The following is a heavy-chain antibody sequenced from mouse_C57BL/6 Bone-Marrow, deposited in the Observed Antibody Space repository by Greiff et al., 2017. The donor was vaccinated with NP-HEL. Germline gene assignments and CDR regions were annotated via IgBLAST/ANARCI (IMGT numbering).Heavy chain of an antibody. Sequence: VQLKQSGPELVKPGASVKISCKASGYSFTDYNMNWVKQSNGKSLEWIGVINPNYGTTSYNQKFKGKATLTVDKSSSTAYMQLNSLTSEDSAVYYWASNYYGSSPYWYFDVWGTGTTVTVSS. CDR3: ASNYYGSSPYWYFDV. J-gene: IGHJ1*03. CDR2: INPNYGTT. V-gene: IGHV1-39*01. CDR1: GYSFTDYN. D-gene: IGHD1-1*01.